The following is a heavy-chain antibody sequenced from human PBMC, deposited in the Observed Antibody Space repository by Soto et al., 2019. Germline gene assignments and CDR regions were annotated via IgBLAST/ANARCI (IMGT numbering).Heavy chain of an antibody. V-gene: IGHV3-11*06. D-gene: IGHD1-1*01. CDR1: GFTFSDYY. CDR3: ARSGDNYNRLDY. Sequence: GSLSLSCEGSGFTFSDYYISWIRQAPGKGLEWISYSSNSGTFSRYADSVKGRFSISRDNTKNLLYLQMNSLRAEDTAVYYCARSGDNYNRLDYWGQGT. CDR2: SSNSGTFS. J-gene: IGHJ4*02.